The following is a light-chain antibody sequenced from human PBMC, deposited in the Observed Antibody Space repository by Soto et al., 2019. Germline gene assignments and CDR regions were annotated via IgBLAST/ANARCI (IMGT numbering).Light chain of an antibody. V-gene: IGLV2-14*03. CDR2: DVT. Sequence: QSALTQPASVSGPPGQSITISCTGTSSDVGGYDYVSWYQHHPGKAPKLIIYDVTNRPSGISNRFSGSKSGITASLTISGLQAEDEADYYCSSYATSSTYVFGTGTKLTVL. J-gene: IGLJ1*01. CDR3: SSYATSSTYV. CDR1: SSDVGGYDY.